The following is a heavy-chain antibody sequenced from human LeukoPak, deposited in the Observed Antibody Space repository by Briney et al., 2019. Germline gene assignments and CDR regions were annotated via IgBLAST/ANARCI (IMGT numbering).Heavy chain of an antibody. CDR1: GGSINSYY. V-gene: IGHV4-59*01. Sequence: PSETLSLTCTVSGGSINSYYWSWIRQPPGRGLEWIGYIYYTGATKYNPSLKSRVTISVDRSMNQFSMKLISVTAADTAVYFCARGSSWGEHSWGQGTLVTVSS. CDR2: IYYTGAT. J-gene: IGHJ4*02. D-gene: IGHD3-16*01. CDR3: ARGSSWGEHS.